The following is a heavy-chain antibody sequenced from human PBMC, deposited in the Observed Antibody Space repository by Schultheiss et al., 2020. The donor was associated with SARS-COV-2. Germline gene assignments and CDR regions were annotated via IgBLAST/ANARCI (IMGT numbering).Heavy chain of an antibody. CDR2: IIPIFGTA. V-gene: IGHV1-69*13. D-gene: IGHD3-3*01. CDR1: GGTFSSYA. J-gene: IGHJ6*02. CDR3: ARGPTDLKTYYYFWSGYYTGRYYYYGMDV. Sequence: SVKVSCKASGGTFSSYAISWARQAPGQGLEWMGGIIPIFGTANYAQKFQGRVTITADESTSTAYMELSSLRSEDTAVYYCARGPTDLKTYYYFWSGYYTGRYYYYGMDVWGQGTTVTVSS.